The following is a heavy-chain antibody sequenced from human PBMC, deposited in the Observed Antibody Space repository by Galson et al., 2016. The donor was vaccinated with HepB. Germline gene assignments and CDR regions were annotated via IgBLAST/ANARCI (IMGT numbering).Heavy chain of an antibody. J-gene: IGHJ4*02. Sequence: SLRLSCAASGFPFSDYYMSWVRQAPGKGLEWLSHMTTSGSTIHYADSVKGRFTASRDNAKSSLFLHLNSLSAEDTALYYCAREKTATIDYWGQGTLVTVSS. CDR1: GFPFSDYY. CDR2: MTTSGSTI. V-gene: IGHV3-11*01. CDR3: AREKTATIDY. D-gene: IGHD5-18*01.